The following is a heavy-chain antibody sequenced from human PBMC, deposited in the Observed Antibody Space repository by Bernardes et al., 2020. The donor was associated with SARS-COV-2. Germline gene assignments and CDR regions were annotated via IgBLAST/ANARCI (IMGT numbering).Heavy chain of an antibody. Sequence: GWSLRLSCAASGFTFSSYGMHWVRQAPGKGLEWVALISYDGSTKYYADSVKGRFTISRDNSKNTLYLQMNRLRAEDTAVYYCAKDLSPGGYYDFTIDAFDIWGKGTMVTVSS. V-gene: IGHV3-30*18. J-gene: IGHJ3*02. CDR3: AKDLSPGGYYDFTIDAFDI. D-gene: IGHD3-3*01. CDR2: ISYDGSTK. CDR1: GFTFSSYG.